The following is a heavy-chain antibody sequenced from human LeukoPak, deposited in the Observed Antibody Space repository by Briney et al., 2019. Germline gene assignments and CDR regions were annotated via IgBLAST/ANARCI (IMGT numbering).Heavy chain of an antibody. CDR3: VRQGGVD. Sequence: GASVKVSCKASGYTFTSYGISWVRQAPGQGLEWMGWISAYNGNTNYAQKLQGRVTLARDTSTSTVYMDLTGLRSEDTALYYCVRQGGVDWGQGTLVTVSS. CDR2: ISAYNGNT. J-gene: IGHJ4*02. D-gene: IGHD3-16*01. CDR1: GYTFTSYG. V-gene: IGHV1-18*01.